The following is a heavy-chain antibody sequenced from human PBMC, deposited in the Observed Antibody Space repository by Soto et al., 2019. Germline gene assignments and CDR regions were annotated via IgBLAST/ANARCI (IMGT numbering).Heavy chain of an antibody. J-gene: IGHJ6*03. D-gene: IGHD2-21*01. Sequence: GASVKVSCKASGYTFTSYGMSWVRQAPGQGLEWMGWISAYNGNTNYAQKLQGRVTMTTDTSTSTAYMELRSLRSDDTAVYYCARDLRSPYSYYYYYMDVWGKGTTVTVSS. V-gene: IGHV1-18*01. CDR2: ISAYNGNT. CDR1: GYTFTSYG. CDR3: ARDLRSPYSYYYYYMDV.